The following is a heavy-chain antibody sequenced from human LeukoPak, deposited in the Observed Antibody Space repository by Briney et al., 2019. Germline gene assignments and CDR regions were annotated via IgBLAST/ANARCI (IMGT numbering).Heavy chain of an antibody. Sequence: SETLSLTCTVSGGSISSRSHYWGWIRHPPGKGLEWTGSIYYSGSTYYNPSLESRITLSVDTSKSQFSLKLSSATAADTAVYYCARQNHGQLPTIDYWGQGTLVTVSS. CDR3: ARQNHGQLPTIDY. D-gene: IGHD1-1*01. CDR2: IYYSGST. CDR1: GGSISSRSHY. V-gene: IGHV4-39*01. J-gene: IGHJ4*02.